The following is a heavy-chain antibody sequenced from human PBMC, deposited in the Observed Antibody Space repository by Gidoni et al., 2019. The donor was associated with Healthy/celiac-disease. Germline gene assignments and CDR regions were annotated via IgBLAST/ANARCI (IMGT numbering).Heavy chain of an antibody. V-gene: IGHV3-33*01. J-gene: IGHJ3*02. CDR3: ARDLGERSGWDDAFDI. Sequence: QVQLVESGGGVVQPGRSLRLSCAASGFTFSSYGMHWVRQAPGKGLEWVAVIWYDGSNKYYAYSVKGRFTISRDNSKNTLYLQMNSLRAEDTAVYYCARDLGERSGWDDAFDIWGQGTMVTVSS. D-gene: IGHD6-19*01. CDR1: GFTFSSYG. CDR2: IWYDGSNK.